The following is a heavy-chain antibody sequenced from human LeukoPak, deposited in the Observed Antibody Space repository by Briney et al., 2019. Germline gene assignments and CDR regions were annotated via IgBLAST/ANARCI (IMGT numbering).Heavy chain of an antibody. CDR2: INHSGST. Sequence: PSETLSLTCAVYGGSFSGYYWSWIRQPPGKGLEWIGEINHSGSTNYNPSLKSRVTISVDTSKNQFSLKLSSVTAADTAVYYCARGRYGGDFDYWGQGTLVTVSS. CDR3: ARGRYGGDFDY. V-gene: IGHV4-34*01. CDR1: GGSFSGYY. D-gene: IGHD4-23*01. J-gene: IGHJ4*02.